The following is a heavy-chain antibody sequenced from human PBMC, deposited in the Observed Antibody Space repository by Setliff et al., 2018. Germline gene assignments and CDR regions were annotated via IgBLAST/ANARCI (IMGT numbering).Heavy chain of an antibody. D-gene: IGHD2-15*01. Sequence: LRLSCAASGFTFDDYGMSWVRQAPGKGLEWVSGINWNGGSTGYADSVKGRFTISRDNAKNSLYLQMNSLRAEDTALYYCARRVKDSSGGSCYAPFDYWGQGTLVTVSS. V-gene: IGHV3-20*04. CDR3: ARRVKDSSGGSCYAPFDY. J-gene: IGHJ4*02. CDR2: INWNGGST. CDR1: GFTFDDYG.